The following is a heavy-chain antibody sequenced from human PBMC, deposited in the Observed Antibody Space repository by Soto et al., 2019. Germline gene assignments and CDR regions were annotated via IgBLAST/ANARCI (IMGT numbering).Heavy chain of an antibody. Sequence: SGPTRVNPTQTLTLTCTFSGFSLSTSGVGVGWIRQPPGKALEWLALIYWNDDKRYSPSLKSRLTITKDTSKNQVVLTMTNMDPVDTATYYCAHRNWNPGPDAFDIWGQGTMVTVSS. V-gene: IGHV2-5*01. CDR2: IYWNDDK. CDR1: GFSLSTSGVG. J-gene: IGHJ3*02. D-gene: IGHD1-1*01. CDR3: AHRNWNPGPDAFDI.